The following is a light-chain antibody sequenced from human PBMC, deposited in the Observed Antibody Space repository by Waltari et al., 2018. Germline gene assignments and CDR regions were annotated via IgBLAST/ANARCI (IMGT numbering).Light chain of an antibody. CDR2: KAS. J-gene: IGKJ1*01. CDR3: QQYNSYWT. CDR1: QSFSSW. Sequence: DIQMTQSPSTLPPSVGDRVTITCRASQSFSSWLAWYQQKPGKAPKLLIYKASSLESGVPSRFSGSGSGTEFTLTISSLQPDDFATYYCQQYNSYWTFGQGTKVEIK. V-gene: IGKV1-5*03.